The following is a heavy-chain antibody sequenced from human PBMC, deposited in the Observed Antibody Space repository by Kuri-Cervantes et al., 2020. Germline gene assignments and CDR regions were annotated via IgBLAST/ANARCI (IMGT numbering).Heavy chain of an antibody. D-gene: IGHD3-10*01. CDR3: GGAHYYGSGSLSWFDP. CDR2: IKQDGSEK. Sequence: GESLKISCAASGFTVSSNYMSWVRQAPGKGLEWVASIKQDGSEKYYVDSVKGRFTISRDNAKNPLYLQMNSLRAEDTAVYYCGGAHYYGSGSLSWFDPWGQGTLVTVSS. V-gene: IGHV3-7*01. J-gene: IGHJ5*02. CDR1: GFTVSSNY.